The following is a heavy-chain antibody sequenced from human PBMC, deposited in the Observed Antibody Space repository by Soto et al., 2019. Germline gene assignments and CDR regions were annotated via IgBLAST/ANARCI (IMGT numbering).Heavy chain of an antibody. CDR3: AVGGRWWLVQSDFNC. CDR2: VSHDGRNT. J-gene: IGHJ4*02. V-gene: IGHV3-30*03. Sequence: VQLVESGGGVVQPGRSLRLSCAASGFTFSDYAMHWVRQAPGKGLEWVAVVSHDGRNTHYADSVKGRFTISRDSSKNAVYLEVTSLRAGDTDVYSCAVGGRWWLVQSDFNCWGQGALGTVSS. CDR1: GFTFSDYA. D-gene: IGHD6-19*01.